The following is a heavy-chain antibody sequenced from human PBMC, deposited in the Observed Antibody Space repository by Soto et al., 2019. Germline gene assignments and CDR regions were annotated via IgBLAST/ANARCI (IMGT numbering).Heavy chain of an antibody. D-gene: IGHD2-21*01. CDR1: GGTFSSFA. CDR2: IIPRFAAP. J-gene: IGHJ6*02. Sequence: QVLLVQSGAEVKKPGSSVKVSCKTSGGTFSSFAISWVRLAPGHGLEWMGVIIPRFAAPTYAQKFQGRVSITADESTRTAYMELSGLRSDDTAVHYCARDRVMRGNAYYYGMDVWGQGTTVTVS. CDR3: ARDRVMRGNAYYYGMDV. V-gene: IGHV1-69*12.